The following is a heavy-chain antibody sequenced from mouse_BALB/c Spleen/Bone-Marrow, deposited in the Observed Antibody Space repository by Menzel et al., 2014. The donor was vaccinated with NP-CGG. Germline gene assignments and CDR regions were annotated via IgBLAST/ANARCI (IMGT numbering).Heavy chain of an antibody. Sequence: SGAELVKPGASVMLSCKASGYTFTSYYMYWVKQRPGQGLEWIGEINPSNGGTNFNEKFKSKATLTVDKSSSTAYMQLSSLTSEDSAVYYCIYYGNPYAMDYWGQGTSVTVSS. J-gene: IGHJ4*01. D-gene: IGHD2-1*01. CDR1: GYTFTSYY. CDR2: INPSNGGT. CDR3: IYYGNPYAMDY. V-gene: IGHV1S81*02.